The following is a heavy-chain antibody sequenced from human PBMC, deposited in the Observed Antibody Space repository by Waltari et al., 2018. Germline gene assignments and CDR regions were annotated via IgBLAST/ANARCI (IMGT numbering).Heavy chain of an antibody. J-gene: IGHJ5*02. V-gene: IGHV1-2*02. CDR1: GYTFTGYY. Sequence: QVQLVQSGAEVKKPGASVKVSCKAAGYTFTGYYMHWVRQAPGQGREWRGWINPNSGCTNYAQKFQGRGTMTRDTSISTAYMEMSRLRSDDTAVYYCARDTARLRYDFWSGYYNWFDPWGQGTLVTVSS. D-gene: IGHD3-3*01. CDR2: INPNSGCT. CDR3: ARDTARLRYDFWSGYYNWFDP.